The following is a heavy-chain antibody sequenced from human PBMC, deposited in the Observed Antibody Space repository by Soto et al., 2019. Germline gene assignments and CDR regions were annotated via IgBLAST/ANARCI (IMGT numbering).Heavy chain of an antibody. Sequence: EASVKVSCKASGCTFSSYTISWVRQAPGQGLEWMGRIFPILGIANYAQKFQGRVTITADKSTSTAYMELSSLRSEDTAVYYCARDRGYCSSTSCLPGNYYYYYMDVWGKGTTVTVSS. J-gene: IGHJ6*03. CDR3: ARDRGYCSSTSCLPGNYYYYYMDV. D-gene: IGHD2-2*01. V-gene: IGHV1-69*04. CDR1: GCTFSSYT. CDR2: IFPILGIA.